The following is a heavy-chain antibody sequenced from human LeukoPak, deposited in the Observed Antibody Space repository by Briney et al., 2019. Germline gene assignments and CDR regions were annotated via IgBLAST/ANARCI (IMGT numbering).Heavy chain of an antibody. CDR3: ASLAAAGTSGFDY. CDR2: IYYSGST. D-gene: IGHD6-13*01. V-gene: IGHV4-39*01. CDR1: GGSISSSSYY. Sequence: SETLSLTCTVSGGSISSSSYYWGWIRQPPGKGLEWIGSIYYSGSTYYNPSLKSRVTISVDTSKNQFSLKLSSVTAADTAVYYCASLAAAGTSGFDYWGQGTLVTVSS. J-gene: IGHJ4*02.